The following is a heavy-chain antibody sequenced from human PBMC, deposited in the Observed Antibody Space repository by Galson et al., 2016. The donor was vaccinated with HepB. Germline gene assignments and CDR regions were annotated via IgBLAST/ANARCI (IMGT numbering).Heavy chain of an antibody. V-gene: IGHV3-74*01. CDR2: IKSDGSST. D-gene: IGHD2-21*01. CDR1: RFNLSNYW. CDR3: AAYLGV. Sequence: SLRLSCAASRFNLSNYWMDWVRQAPGKGLEWVSRIKSDGSSTSYADSVKGRFTISRDNAKNMLYLQMTSLRAEDTAVYYCAAYLGVWGQGTTVTVSS. J-gene: IGHJ6*02.